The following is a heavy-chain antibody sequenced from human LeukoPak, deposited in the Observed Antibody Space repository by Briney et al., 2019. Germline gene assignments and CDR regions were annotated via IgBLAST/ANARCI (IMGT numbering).Heavy chain of an antibody. V-gene: IGHV3-30*09. CDR1: GFTFSSYA. J-gene: IGHJ5*02. CDR2: ISYDGSNK. D-gene: IGHD3-22*01. CDR3: ARGGLSGYYYDSSGYSKFDP. Sequence: GRSLRLSCAASGFTFSSYAMPWVRQAPGKGLEWVAVISYDGSNKYYADSVKGRFAISRDNSKNTLYLQMNSLRAEDTAVYYCARGGLSGYYYDSSGYSKFDPWGQGTLVTVSS.